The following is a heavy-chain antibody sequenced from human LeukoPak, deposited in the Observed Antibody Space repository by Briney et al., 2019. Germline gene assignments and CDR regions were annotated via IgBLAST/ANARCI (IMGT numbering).Heavy chain of an antibody. CDR2: IYHSGST. D-gene: IGHD4-17*01. CDR3: AKDHWYPDFGGMDV. V-gene: IGHV4-4*02. CDR1: GGSISSSNW. Sequence: SGTLSLTCAVSGGSISSSNWWSWVRQPPGKGLEWIGEIYHSGSTNYNPSLKSRVTISVDKSKNQFSLKLSSVTAADTAVYYCAKDHWYPDFGGMDVWGKGTTVTVSS. J-gene: IGHJ6*03.